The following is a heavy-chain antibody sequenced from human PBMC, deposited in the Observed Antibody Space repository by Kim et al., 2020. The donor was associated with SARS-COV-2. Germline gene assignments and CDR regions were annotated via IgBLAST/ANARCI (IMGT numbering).Heavy chain of an antibody. CDR2: ISGSGGAT. D-gene: IGHD3-10*01. CDR1: GFTFSNYA. Sequence: GGSLRLSCAASGFTFSNYAMSWVRQAPGKGLEWVSIISGSGGATYYADSVKGRFTVSRDNSKNTLYLQLDSLRVEDTAVFYCAKPGGSGSYWRTAYFDFWGQGTLVTVSS. V-gene: IGHV3-23*01. J-gene: IGHJ4*02. CDR3: AKPGGSGSYWRTAYFDF.